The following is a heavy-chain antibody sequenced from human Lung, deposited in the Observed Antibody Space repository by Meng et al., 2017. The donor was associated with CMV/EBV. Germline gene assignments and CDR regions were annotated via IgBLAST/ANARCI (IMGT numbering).Heavy chain of an antibody. CDR2: INHGGSA. J-gene: IGHJ3*02. D-gene: IGHD3-16*01. Sequence: SETLSLXXAFHGDSFSGYYWSWIRQPPGQGLEWIGEINHGGSANYNSSLQTRLNISIDTPKNQFSLEMRSVTAADTAVYYCARRRRWSLVRLGAFDMWGPXTLVTVSS. V-gene: IGHV4-34*01. CDR1: GDSFSGYY. CDR3: ARRRRWSLVRLGAFDM.